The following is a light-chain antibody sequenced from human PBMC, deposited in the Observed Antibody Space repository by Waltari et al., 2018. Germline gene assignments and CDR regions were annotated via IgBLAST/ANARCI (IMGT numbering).Light chain of an antibody. V-gene: IGLV1-36*01. CDR3: AAWDDSLNGWV. Sequence: QSVLTQPPSVSEAPRPRVTIHCSGSSSNIGTNAVKWYQQPPGKAPKLLIYYDDLLPSGVSDRFSGSKSGTSASLAISGLQSEDEADYYCAAWDDSLNGWVFGGGTKLTVL. CDR2: YDD. J-gene: IGLJ3*02. CDR1: SSNIGTNA.